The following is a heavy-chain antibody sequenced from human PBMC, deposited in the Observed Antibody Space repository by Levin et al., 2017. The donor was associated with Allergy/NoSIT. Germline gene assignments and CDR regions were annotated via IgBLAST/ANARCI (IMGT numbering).Heavy chain of an antibody. V-gene: IGHV4-39*01. CDR1: GGSISSSSYY. CDR2: IYYSGST. J-gene: IGHJ5*02. D-gene: IGHD2-2*01. CDR3: ASSPRCSSTSCYARFDP. Sequence: PSETLSLTCTVSGGSISSSSYYWGWIRQPPGKGLEWIGSIYYSGSTYYNPSLKSRVTISVDTSKNQFSLKLSSVTAADTAVYYCASSPRCSSTSCYARFDPWGQGTLVTVSS.